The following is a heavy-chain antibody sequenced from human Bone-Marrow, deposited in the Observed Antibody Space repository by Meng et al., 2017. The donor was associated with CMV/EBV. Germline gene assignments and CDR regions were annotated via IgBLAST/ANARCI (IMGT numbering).Heavy chain of an antibody. CDR2: ISSSSSTI. Sequence: LSLTCAASGFTFSSYSMNWVRQAPGKGLEWVSYISSSSSTIYYADSVKGRFTISRDNAKNSLYLQMNSLRAEDTAVYYCARGPIFGVVIVRAVKNDYWGQGTLVTVSS. J-gene: IGHJ4*02. V-gene: IGHV3-48*04. D-gene: IGHD3-3*01. CDR3: ARGPIFGVVIVRAVKNDY. CDR1: GFTFSSYS.